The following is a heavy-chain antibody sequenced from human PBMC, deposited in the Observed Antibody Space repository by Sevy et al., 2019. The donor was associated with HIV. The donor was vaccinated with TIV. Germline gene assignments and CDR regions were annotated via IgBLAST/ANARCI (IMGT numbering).Heavy chain of an antibody. Sequence: SETLSLTCTVSGDSIISNTYYWAWIRQPPGKGLEWIGSISYSGSNSDRTYYNPSLKSRLTISVDTSKNHFVLKLSSVTAADTAVYYWARQAYHYGPGRYFNRLDSWGRGTPVTVSS. D-gene: IGHD3-10*01. J-gene: IGHJ5*01. CDR3: ARQAYHYGPGRYFNRLDS. CDR1: GDSIISNTYY. V-gene: IGHV4-39*01. CDR2: ISYSGSNSDRT.